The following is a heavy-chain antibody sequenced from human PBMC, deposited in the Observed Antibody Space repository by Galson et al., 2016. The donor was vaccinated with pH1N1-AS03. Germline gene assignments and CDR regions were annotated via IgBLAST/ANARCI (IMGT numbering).Heavy chain of an antibody. J-gene: IGHJ5*02. CDR2: INVGNGNT. CDR3: ARDPYYGSGTYYDGVLNWFDP. Sequence: SVKVSCKASGYTFTKYAIHWVRQAPGQRPGWMGWINVGNGNTKYSQKFQGRVTITRDSSANTAYMELSSLRSEDTAVFSCARDPYYGSGTYYDGVLNWFDPWGQGTLVTVSS. D-gene: IGHD3-10*01. CDR1: GYTFTKYA. V-gene: IGHV1-3*01.